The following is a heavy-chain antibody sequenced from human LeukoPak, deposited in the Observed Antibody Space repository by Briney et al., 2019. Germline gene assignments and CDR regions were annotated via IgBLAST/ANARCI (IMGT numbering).Heavy chain of an antibody. V-gene: IGHV3-33*01. CDR3: ARNRPGWFGDY. D-gene: IGHD3-10*01. CDR2: IWSDGSNK. J-gene: IGHJ4*02. Sequence: QPGGSLRLSCAASGFTFSSYGMHWVRQAPCKGLDGVAVIWSDGSNKYYADSVKGRLTISRDNSKNTLYLQMNSLRAEDTAVYYCARNRPGWFGDYWGQGTLVTVSS. CDR1: GFTFSSYG.